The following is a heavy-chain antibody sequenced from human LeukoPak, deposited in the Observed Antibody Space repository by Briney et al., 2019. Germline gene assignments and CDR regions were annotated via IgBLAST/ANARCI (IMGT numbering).Heavy chain of an antibody. D-gene: IGHD5-24*01. J-gene: IGHJ3*02. CDR1: GFTFDDYA. Sequence: GRSLRLSCAASGFTFDDYAMHWVRQAPGKGLERVSGISWNSVSIGYADSVKGRFTISRDNAKNSLYLQMNSLRAEDTALYYCAKARDGLIGEAFDIWGQGTMVTVSS. V-gene: IGHV3-9*01. CDR2: ISWNSVSI. CDR3: AKARDGLIGEAFDI.